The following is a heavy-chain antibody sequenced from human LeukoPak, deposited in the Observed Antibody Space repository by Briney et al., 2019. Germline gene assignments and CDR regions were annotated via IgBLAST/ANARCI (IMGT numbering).Heavy chain of an antibody. Sequence: GGSLRLSCAASVFTFSSYSISWVRQAPGRGLEWVSGISGSGDSTYYGDSVKGRFTISRDNSKNTLYLQMNSPRAEDTAVYYCAKTRPLDSSSWSHGDYWGQGTLVTVSS. V-gene: IGHV3-23*01. CDR1: VFTFSSYS. D-gene: IGHD6-13*01. CDR3: AKTRPLDSSSWSHGDY. J-gene: IGHJ4*02. CDR2: ISGSGDST.